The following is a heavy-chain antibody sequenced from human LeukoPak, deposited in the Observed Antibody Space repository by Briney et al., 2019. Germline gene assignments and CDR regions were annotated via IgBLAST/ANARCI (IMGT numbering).Heavy chain of an antibody. V-gene: IGHV3-30-3*01. CDR2: ISYDGSNK. J-gene: IGHJ4*02. D-gene: IGHD3-3*01. Sequence: SGGSLRLSCAASGFTFSSYAMHWVRQAPGKGLEWVAVISYDGSNKYYADSVKGRFTISRDNSKNTLYLQMSSLRSEDTAVYYCARPITKSAFGVVITSGFDYWGQGTLVTVSS. CDR1: GFTFSSYA. CDR3: ARPITKSAFGVVITSGFDY.